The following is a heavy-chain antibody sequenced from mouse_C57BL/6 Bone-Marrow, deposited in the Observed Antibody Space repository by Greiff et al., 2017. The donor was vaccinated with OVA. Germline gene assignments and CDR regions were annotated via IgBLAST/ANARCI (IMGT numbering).Heavy chain of an antibody. V-gene: IGHV5-17*01. CDR1: GFTFRDYG. Sequence: EVMLVESGGGLVKPGGSLKLSCAASGFTFRDYGMHWVRQAPEKGLEWVAYISSGSSTIYYADTVKGRFTISRDNAKNTLFLQMTSLRAEDTAMYYCARRYFDVWGTGTTVTVSS. J-gene: IGHJ1*03. CDR3: ARRYFDV. CDR2: ISSGSSTI.